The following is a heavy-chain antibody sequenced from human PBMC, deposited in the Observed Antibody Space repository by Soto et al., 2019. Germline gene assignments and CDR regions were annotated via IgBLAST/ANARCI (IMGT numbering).Heavy chain of an antibody. CDR1: GYTFTSYD. D-gene: IGHD3-10*01. CDR2: MNPNSGNT. CDR3: ATVATGVYYFDY. V-gene: IGHV1-8*01. Sequence: ASGKVSCKASGYTFTSYDINWVRQATGQGLEWMGWMNPNSGNTSYAQKFQGRVTMTENTSTDTAYMELSSLRSEDTAVYYCATVATGVYYFDYWGQGTLVTVSS. J-gene: IGHJ4*02.